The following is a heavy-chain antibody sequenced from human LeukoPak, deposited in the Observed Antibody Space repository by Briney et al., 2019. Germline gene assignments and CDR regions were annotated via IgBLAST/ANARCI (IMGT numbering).Heavy chain of an antibody. CDR1: GFTVSSNS. V-gene: IGHV3-66*03. J-gene: IGHJ4*02. CDR2: IYSDNT. CDR3: ARVGDVDTFDY. D-gene: IGHD5-18*01. Sequence: GGSLRLSCTVSGFTVSSNSMSWVRQAPGKGLEWVSFIYSDNTHYSDSVKGRFTISRDNSKNTLYLQMGSLRAEDMAVYYCARVGDVDTFDYWGQGTLVTVSS.